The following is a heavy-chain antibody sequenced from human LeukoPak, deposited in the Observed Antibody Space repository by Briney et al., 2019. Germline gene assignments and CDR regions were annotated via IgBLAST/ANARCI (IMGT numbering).Heavy chain of an antibody. CDR3: ARDDAWGSHGT. CDR2: IYSGGST. CDR1: GFTFSSYA. J-gene: IGHJ5*02. Sequence: GGSLRLSCAASGFTFSSYAMSWVRQAPGKGPEWVSVIYSGGSTYYADSVKGRFTISRHNSKNTLYLQMNSLRAEDTAVYYCARDDAWGSHGTWGQGTLVTVSS. D-gene: IGHD1-26*01. V-gene: IGHV3-53*04.